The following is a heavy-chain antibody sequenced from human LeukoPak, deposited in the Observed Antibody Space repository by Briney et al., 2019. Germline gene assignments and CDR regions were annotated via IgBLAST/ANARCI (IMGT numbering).Heavy chain of an antibody. CDR2: INAGNGNT. CDR3: ARASTRRDGYNLLY. V-gene: IGHV1-3*01. J-gene: IGHJ4*02. D-gene: IGHD5-24*01. CDR1: GYTFGTYT. Sequence: EASVKVSCKGSGYTFGTYTMHWVRQAPGQRPEWMGWINAGNGNTEYSHKFQGRVTMTRNTSISTAYMELSSLRSEDAAVYYCARASTRRDGYNLLYWGQGTLVTVSS.